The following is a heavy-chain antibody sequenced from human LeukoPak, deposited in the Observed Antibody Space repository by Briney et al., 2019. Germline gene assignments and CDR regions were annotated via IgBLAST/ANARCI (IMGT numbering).Heavy chain of an antibody. J-gene: IGHJ4*01. CDR1: GYTFTGYY. CDR3: AKIVGATNEVFVY. V-gene: IGHV1-2*06. Sequence: GAAVKVSCKASGYTFTGYYMHWVRQAPGQGLEWMGRINPSSGGTNYAQKFQGRVTMTRDTSISTAYMELSRLRSDDTAEYYCAKIVGATNEVFVYWGHGTLGTVSS. D-gene: IGHD1-26*01. CDR2: INPSSGGT.